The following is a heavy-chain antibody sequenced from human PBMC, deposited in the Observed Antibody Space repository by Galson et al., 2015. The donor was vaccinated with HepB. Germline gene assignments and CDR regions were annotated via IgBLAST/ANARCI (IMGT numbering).Heavy chain of an antibody. V-gene: IGHV4-59*08. D-gene: IGHD3-22*01. CDR2: ISDGGSA. Sequence: LSLTCTVSGGSITSYFWSWIRQPPGKGLEWLGYISDGGSANYNPSLKSRVTISVDTSQDQFSLTLRSVTAADTAMYYCTRATYYYFMEVWGQGTTVTVSS. CDR1: GGSITSYF. J-gene: IGHJ6*02. CDR3: TRATYYYFMEV.